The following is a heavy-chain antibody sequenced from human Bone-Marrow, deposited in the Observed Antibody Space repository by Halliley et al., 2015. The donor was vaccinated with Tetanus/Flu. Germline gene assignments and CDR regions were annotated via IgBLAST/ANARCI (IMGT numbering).Heavy chain of an antibody. CDR1: GGSISIYY. CDR2: ISQNGGA. Sequence: TLSLTCTVSGGSISIYYWSWIRQPPGKGLEWIGYISQNGGANYSPSLRGRVTISVDTPKNQFSLKLSTVTAADTAVYYCVRDSSGWYNGGWFGPWGQGALVTVSS. CDR3: VRDSSGWYNGGWFGP. J-gene: IGHJ5*02. V-gene: IGHV4-59*01. D-gene: IGHD6-19*01.